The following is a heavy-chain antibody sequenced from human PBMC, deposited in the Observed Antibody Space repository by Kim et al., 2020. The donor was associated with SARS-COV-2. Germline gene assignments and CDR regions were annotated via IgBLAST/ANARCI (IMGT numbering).Heavy chain of an antibody. D-gene: IGHD1-26*01. CDR1: GFTFSSYS. V-gene: IGHV3-21*01. Sequence: GGSLRLSCAASGFTFSSYSMNWVRQAPGKGLEWVSSISSSSSYIYYADSVKGRFTISRDNAKNSLYLQMNSLRAEDTAVYYCARDRVGATFYYYYGMDVWGQGTTVTVSS. CDR2: ISSSSSYI. J-gene: IGHJ6*02. CDR3: ARDRVGATFYYYYGMDV.